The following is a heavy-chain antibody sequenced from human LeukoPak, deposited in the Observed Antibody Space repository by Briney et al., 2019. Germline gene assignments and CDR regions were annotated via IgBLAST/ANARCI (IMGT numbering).Heavy chain of an antibody. CDR2: FNHSGST. CDR3: ASQVVGWKRSSITMVRGVIN. D-gene: IGHD3-10*01. J-gene: IGHJ4*02. CDR1: GGSFSGYY. Sequence: SETLSLTCAVYGGSFSGYYWSWIRQPPGKGLEWIGEFNHSGSTNYNPSLKSRVTISVDTSKNQFPLKLSSVTAADTAVYYCASQVVGWKRSSITMVRGVINWGQGTLVTVSS. V-gene: IGHV4-34*01.